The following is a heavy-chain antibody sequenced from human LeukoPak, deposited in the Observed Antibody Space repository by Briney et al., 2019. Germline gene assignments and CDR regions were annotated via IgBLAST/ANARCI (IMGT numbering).Heavy chain of an antibody. Sequence: PGGSLRLSCAASGFTLSSSALSWVRQAPGKGPEWVSSISGGVSTYYADSVKGRFTISRDSSKNTLYLQMNSLRAEDTAVYYCAITGDRWFDPWGQGTLVTVSS. CDR2: ISGGVST. J-gene: IGHJ5*02. CDR3: AITGDRWFDP. D-gene: IGHD7-27*01. CDR1: GFTLSSSA. V-gene: IGHV3-23*01.